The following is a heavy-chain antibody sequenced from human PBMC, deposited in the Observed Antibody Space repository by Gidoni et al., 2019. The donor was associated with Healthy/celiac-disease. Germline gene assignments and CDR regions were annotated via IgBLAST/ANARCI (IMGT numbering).Heavy chain of an antibody. Sequence: QVQLVASGGGVVQPGRSLRLSCAASGFTFSSYGMHWVRQAPGKGLEWVAVIWYDGSNKYYADSVKGRITISRDNSKNTLYLQMNSLRAEDTAVYYCARSLGGDYGGNSGPQDYWGQGTLVTVSS. D-gene: IGHD4-17*01. CDR3: ARSLGGDYGGNSGPQDY. J-gene: IGHJ4*02. CDR1: GFTFSSYG. CDR2: IWYDGSNK. V-gene: IGHV3-33*01.